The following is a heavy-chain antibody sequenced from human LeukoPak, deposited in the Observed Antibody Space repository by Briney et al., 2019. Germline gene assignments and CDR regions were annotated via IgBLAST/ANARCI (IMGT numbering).Heavy chain of an antibody. V-gene: IGHV4-34*01. CDR3: ARDGDWAFDY. CDR1: GGSFSGYY. Sequence: PSETLSLTCAVYGGSFSGYYWSWIRQPPGKGLEWIGEINHSGSTNYNPSLKSRVTISVDTSKNQFSLKLSSVTAADTAVYYCARDGDWAFDYWGQGTLVTVSS. D-gene: IGHD3/OR15-3a*01. CDR2: INHSGST. J-gene: IGHJ4*02.